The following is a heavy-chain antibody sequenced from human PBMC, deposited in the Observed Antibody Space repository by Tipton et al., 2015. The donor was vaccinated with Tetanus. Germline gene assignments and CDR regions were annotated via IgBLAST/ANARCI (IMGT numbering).Heavy chain of an antibody. CDR1: GYEFISYW. D-gene: IGHD1-1*01. J-gene: IGHJ3*02. V-gene: IGHV1-69*06. Sequence: QLVQSGAEVKKPGESLRISCKASGYEFISYWIAWVRHMPGKGLEWMGMIVPLFGSAYYAQKFQDRVTITADKSASTAYLDLRSLKSDDTAVYYCATVGAGLRRREGPLDSWGQGTMVTVSS. CDR2: IVPLFGSA. CDR3: ATVGAGLRRREGPLDS.